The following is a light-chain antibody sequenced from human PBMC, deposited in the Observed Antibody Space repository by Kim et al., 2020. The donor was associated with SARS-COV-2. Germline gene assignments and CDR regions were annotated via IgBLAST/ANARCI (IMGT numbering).Light chain of an antibody. Sequence: ITISCTGTSIDVGGYNYVSWYQQHPGKAPKLMIYDVSNRPSGVSNRFSGSKSGNTASLTISGLQAEDEADYYCSSYTSSSTLPYVFGTGTKVTVL. CDR3: SSYTSSSTLPYV. CDR1: SIDVGGYNY. CDR2: DVS. V-gene: IGLV2-14*03. J-gene: IGLJ1*01.